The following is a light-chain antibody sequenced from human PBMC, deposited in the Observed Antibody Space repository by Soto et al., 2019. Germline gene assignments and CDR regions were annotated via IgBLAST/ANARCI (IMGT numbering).Light chain of an antibody. J-gene: IGLJ1*01. CDR3: SSYTSSSTRV. CDR1: SSDVGGYNY. CDR2: EVS. V-gene: IGLV2-14*01. Sequence: QSVLTQPASVSGSPGQSITISCTGSSSDVGGYNYVSWYQQHPGKAPKLMIYEVSNRPSGISNRFSGSKSGNTASLTLSGLQAEDEADYYCSSYTSSSTRVFGTGTKLTVL.